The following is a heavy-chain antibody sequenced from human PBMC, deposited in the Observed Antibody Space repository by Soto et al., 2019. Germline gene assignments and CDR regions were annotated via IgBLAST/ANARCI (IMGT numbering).Heavy chain of an antibody. Sequence: ASVKVSCKASGYAFTSYAMHWVRQAPGQRLEWMGWINAGNGNTKYSQKFQGRVTITRDTSASTAYMELSSLRSEDTAVYYCARDTSYSGYDPAMDVWGQGTTVTVSS. V-gene: IGHV1-3*01. D-gene: IGHD5-12*01. CDR2: INAGNGNT. J-gene: IGHJ6*02. CDR3: ARDTSYSGYDPAMDV. CDR1: GYAFTSYA.